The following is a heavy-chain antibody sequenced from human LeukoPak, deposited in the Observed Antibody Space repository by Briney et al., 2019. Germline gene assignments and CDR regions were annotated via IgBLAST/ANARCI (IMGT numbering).Heavy chain of an antibody. CDR3: AKGVNRYYYDSSGYGYFDY. J-gene: IGHJ4*02. CDR1: GFTFSSYV. CDR2: ISYDGSNE. Sequence: GGSLRLSCAASGFTFSSYVMHWVRQAPGKGLEWVAIISYDGSNEYYADSVKGRFTISRDNSKNTLYLQMNSLRAEDTAVYYCAKGVNRYYYDSSGYGYFDYWGQGTLVTVSS. D-gene: IGHD3-22*01. V-gene: IGHV3-30*04.